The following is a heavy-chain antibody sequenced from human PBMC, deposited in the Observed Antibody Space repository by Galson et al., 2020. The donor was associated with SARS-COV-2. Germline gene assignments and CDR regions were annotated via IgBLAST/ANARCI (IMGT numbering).Heavy chain of an antibody. Sequence: NSGGSLRLSCAASGFTLSDHYMSWVRQAPGMGLEGISYISGSGTDISYGDSVRGRFTISRDNARNSLYLQMNGLRGEDTAVYYCARNSGRTGSDYWGQGILVTVSS. CDR2: ISGSGTDI. J-gene: IGHJ4*02. CDR1: GFTLSDHY. CDR3: ARNSGRTGSDY. V-gene: IGHV3-11*01. D-gene: IGHD1-26*01.